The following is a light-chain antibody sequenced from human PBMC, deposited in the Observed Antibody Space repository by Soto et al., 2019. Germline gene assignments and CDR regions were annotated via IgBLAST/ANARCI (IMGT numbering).Light chain of an antibody. Sequence: VLTQSPATLSLSPGERATLSCGASQSVSCNYLAWYQQKPCLAPRLLIYDASGRASGTPDRFSGSGSGTDFTLTISRLEPEDFALYYCQHYGRSPITFGQGTRLRL. CDR1: QSVSCNY. CDR2: DAS. CDR3: QHYGRSPIT. J-gene: IGKJ5*01. V-gene: IGKV3D-20*01.